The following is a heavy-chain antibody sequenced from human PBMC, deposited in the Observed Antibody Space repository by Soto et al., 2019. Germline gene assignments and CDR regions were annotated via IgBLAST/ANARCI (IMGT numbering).Heavy chain of an antibody. D-gene: IGHD3-10*01. CDR2: IYYSGST. V-gene: IGHV4-39*01. Sequence: QLQLQESGPGLVKPSETLSLTCTVSGGSISSSSYYWGWIRQPPGKGLEWIGSIYYSGSTYYNPSLKSRVTISVDTSKNQVSLDLSFVTAADTAVYYCTRAYGSGSYFDYWGHGALVTVSS. CDR1: GGSISSSSYY. J-gene: IGHJ4*01. CDR3: TRAYGSGSYFDY.